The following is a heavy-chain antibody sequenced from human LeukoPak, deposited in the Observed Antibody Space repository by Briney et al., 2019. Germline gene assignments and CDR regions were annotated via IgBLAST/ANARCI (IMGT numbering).Heavy chain of an antibody. CDR1: GGSISSYY. CDR3: ARDKRRYHYYYYYYMDV. J-gene: IGHJ6*03. CDR2: IYHSGST. V-gene: IGHV4-59*12. D-gene: IGHD3-9*01. Sequence: SETLSLTCTVSGGSISSYYWSWIRQPPGKGLEWIGEIYHSGSTNYNPSLKSRVTISVDKSKNQFSLKLSSVTAADTAVYYCARDKRRYHYYYYYYMDVWGKGTTVTVSS.